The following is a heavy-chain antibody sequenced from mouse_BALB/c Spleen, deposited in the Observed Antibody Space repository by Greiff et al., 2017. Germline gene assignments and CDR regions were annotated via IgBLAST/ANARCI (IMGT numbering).Heavy chain of an antibody. CDR2: INPSSGYT. J-gene: IGHJ3*01. CDR3: AREGGYPFAY. V-gene: IGHV1-4*02. CDR1: GYTFTSYT. Sequence: VQLQQSAAELARPGASVKMSCKASGYTFTSYTMHWVKQRPGQGLEWIGYINPSSGYTEYNQKFKDKTTLTADKSSSTAYMQLSSLTSEDSAVYYCAREGGYPFAYWGQGTLVTVSA. D-gene: IGHD2-2*01.